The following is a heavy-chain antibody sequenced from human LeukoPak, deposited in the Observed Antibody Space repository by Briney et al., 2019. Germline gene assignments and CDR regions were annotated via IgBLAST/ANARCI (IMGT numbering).Heavy chain of an antibody. CDR2: IYHSGST. J-gene: IGHJ1*01. CDR3: ARGGAARLHFQN. Sequence: SETLSLTCTVSGGSISTYYWNWIRQPPGKGLEWIGYIYHSGSTNYSPSLQSRVTISVDTSKNQFSLNLNSVTAADTAVYYCARGGAARLHFQNWGQGTLVTVSS. V-gene: IGHV4-59*01. D-gene: IGHD6-6*01. CDR1: GGSISTYY.